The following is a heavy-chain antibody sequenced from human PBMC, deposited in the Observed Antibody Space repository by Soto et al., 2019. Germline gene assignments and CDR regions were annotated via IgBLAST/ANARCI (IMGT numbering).Heavy chain of an antibody. CDR3: ARVIPVAVYFDY. Sequence: ASVKVSCKASGYTFTSYAMHRVRQAPGQRLEWMGWINTGNGNTKYSQKLQGRLTITRDTSAGTAYMELSSLRSEDTAVYYCARVIPVAVYFDYWGQGTLVTVSS. CDR1: GYTFTSYA. CDR2: INTGNGNT. J-gene: IGHJ4*02. D-gene: IGHD6-19*01. V-gene: IGHV1-3*04.